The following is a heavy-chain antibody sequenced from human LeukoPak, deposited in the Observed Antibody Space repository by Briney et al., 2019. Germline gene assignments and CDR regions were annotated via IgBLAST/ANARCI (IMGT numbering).Heavy chain of an antibody. CDR3: AKLFSGSYFGDY. J-gene: IGHJ4*02. D-gene: IGHD1-26*01. Sequence: GGSLRLSCAASGFTFSRYWMNWVRQAPGKGLEWVSAISGSGGSTYYADSVKGRFTISRDNSKNTLYLQMNSLRAEDTAVYYCAKLFSGSYFGDYWGQGTLVTVSS. CDR1: GFTFSRYW. CDR2: ISGSGGST. V-gene: IGHV3-23*01.